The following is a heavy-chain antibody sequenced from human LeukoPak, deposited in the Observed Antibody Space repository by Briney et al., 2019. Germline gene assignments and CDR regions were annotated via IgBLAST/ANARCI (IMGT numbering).Heavy chain of an antibody. V-gene: IGHV1-3*01. CDR2: INAGNGNT. Sequence: GASVKVSCKASGYTFTSYAMHRVRQAPGQRLEWMGWINAGNGNTKYSQKFQGRVTITRDTSASTAYMELSSLRSEDTAVYYCARLGIPARLEDYWGQGTLVTVSS. CDR3: ARLGIPARLEDY. CDR1: GYTFTSYA. J-gene: IGHJ4*02. D-gene: IGHD6-6*01.